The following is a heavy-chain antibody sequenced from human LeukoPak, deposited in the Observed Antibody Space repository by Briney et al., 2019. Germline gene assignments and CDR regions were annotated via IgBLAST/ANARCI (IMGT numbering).Heavy chain of an antibody. Sequence: PSETLSLTCTVSGGSISSGSYYWSWIRQPAGKGLEWIGRIYTSGSTHYNPSLKSRVTISVDTSKNQFSLNLSSVTAADTAVYYCAGYRGSGWSAFDYWGQGTPVTVSS. D-gene: IGHD6-19*01. V-gene: IGHV4-61*02. CDR2: IYTSGST. CDR1: GGSISSGSYY. J-gene: IGHJ4*02. CDR3: AGYRGSGWSAFDY.